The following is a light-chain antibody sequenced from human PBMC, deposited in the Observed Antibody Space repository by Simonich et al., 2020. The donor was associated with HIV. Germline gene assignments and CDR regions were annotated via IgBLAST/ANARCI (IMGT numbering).Light chain of an antibody. Sequence: DILMTQSPDSLAVSLGERATINCKSSQSVLYSSNNKNYLAWYKQKPGQPPKLLIYWASTRESGVPDRFSGSGSGTDFTLTINSLQAEDVAVYYCQQYYSTLSYTFGQGTKLEIK. V-gene: IGKV4-1*01. CDR1: QSVLYSSNNKNY. J-gene: IGKJ2*01. CDR2: WAS. CDR3: QQYYSTLSYT.